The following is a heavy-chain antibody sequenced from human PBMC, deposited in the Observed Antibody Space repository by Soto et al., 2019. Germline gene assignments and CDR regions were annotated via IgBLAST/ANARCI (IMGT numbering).Heavy chain of an antibody. V-gene: IGHV1-18*01. CDR2: ISAYNGNT. J-gene: IGHJ6*02. Sequence: ASVKVSCKASGYTFTSYGISWVRHAPGQGIEWMGWISAYNGNTNYAQKLQGRVTMTTDTSTTTAYMELRSLRSEDTAVYYCARVTIKADPYSDWLLDPFIYGMVVWGQGATVTVFS. CDR1: GYTFTSYG. CDR3: ARVTIKADPYSDWLLDPFIYGMVV. D-gene: IGHD3-9*01.